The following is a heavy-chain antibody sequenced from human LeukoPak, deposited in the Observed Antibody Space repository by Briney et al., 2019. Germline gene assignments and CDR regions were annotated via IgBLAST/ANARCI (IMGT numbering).Heavy chain of an antibody. V-gene: IGHV3-30*18. J-gene: IGHJ4*02. CDR3: AKSGDNDYYGSGSHDY. CDR2: ISYDGSNK. CDR1: GFTFSSYW. Sequence: PGGSLRLSCAASGFTFSSYWMSWVRQAPGKGLEWVAVISYDGSNKYYADSVKGRFTISRDNSKNTLYLQMNSLRAEDTAVYYCAKSGDNDYYGSGSHDYWGQGTLVTVSS. D-gene: IGHD3-10*01.